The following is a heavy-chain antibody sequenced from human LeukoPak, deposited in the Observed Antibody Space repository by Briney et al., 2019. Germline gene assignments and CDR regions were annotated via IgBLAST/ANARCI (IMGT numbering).Heavy chain of an antibody. J-gene: IGHJ4*02. CDR2: IYYSGST. V-gene: IGHV4-59*01. Sequence: SETLSLTCTVSGGSISSYYWSWIRQPPGKGLELIGYIYYSGSTNYNPSLKSRVTISVDTSKNQFSLKQSSVTAADTAVYYCARTGGFYDSSGPNDYWGQGTLVTVSS. D-gene: IGHD3-22*01. CDR1: GGSISSYY. CDR3: ARTGGFYDSSGPNDY.